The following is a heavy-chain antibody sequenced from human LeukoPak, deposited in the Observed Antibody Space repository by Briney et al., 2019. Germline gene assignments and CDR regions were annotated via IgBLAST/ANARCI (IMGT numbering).Heavy chain of an antibody. V-gene: IGHV1-69*01. CDR3: ARKSGYDQYFDY. CDR1: GGTFSSYA. D-gene: IGHD5-12*01. CDR2: IIPIFGTA. Sequence: ASVTVSCKASGGTFSSYAISWVRQAPGQGLEWMGGIIPIFGTANYAQKFQGRVTITADESTSTAYMELSSLRSEDTAVYYCARKSGYDQYFDYWGQGTLVTVSS. J-gene: IGHJ4*02.